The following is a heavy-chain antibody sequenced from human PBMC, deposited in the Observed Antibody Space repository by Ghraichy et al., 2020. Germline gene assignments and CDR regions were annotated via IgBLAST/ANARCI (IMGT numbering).Heavy chain of an antibody. CDR3: ARGRGSSSSRHYYYYYMDV. D-gene: IGHD6-6*01. CDR2: ISSNGGST. CDR1: GITFSSYA. Sequence: TCAASGITFSSYALHWVRQAPGKGLEYVSAISSNGGSTYYAKSVKGRFTISRDNSKNTLYLQMGSLRAEDMAVYYCARGRGSSSSRHYYYYYMDVWGKGTTVTVSS. V-gene: IGHV3-64*01. J-gene: IGHJ6*03.